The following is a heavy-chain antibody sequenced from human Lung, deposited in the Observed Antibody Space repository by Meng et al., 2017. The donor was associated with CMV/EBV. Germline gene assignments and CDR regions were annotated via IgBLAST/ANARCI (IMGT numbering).Heavy chain of an antibody. Sequence: ASVKVSCKASGYTFTLYYIHWVRQAPGQGLEWMGWINPNTGGTNSAQKFQGRVTMTGDTPISTAYMELSRLNSDDTALYYCARERGLGFRGTNDAFDFWGQGAMVTGSS. CDR3: ARERGLGFRGTNDAFDF. J-gene: IGHJ3*01. CDR2: INPNTGGT. D-gene: IGHD1-14*01. CDR1: GYTFTLYY. V-gene: IGHV1-2*02.